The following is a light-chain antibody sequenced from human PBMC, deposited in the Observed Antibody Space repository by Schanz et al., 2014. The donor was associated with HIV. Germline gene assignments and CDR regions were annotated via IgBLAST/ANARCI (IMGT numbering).Light chain of an antibody. CDR1: SSNIGADYA. J-gene: IGLJ3*02. CDR2: DDM. V-gene: IGLV1-40*01. Sequence: QSVLTQPPSMSGAPGQNITISCSGTSSNIGADYAVHWYQHLPGTAPKLLIFDDMSRPSGVPDRFSASKSGASASLAITGLQAEDEADYYCQSYDTHLGAVMFGGGTKLTVL. CDR3: QSYDTHLGAVM.